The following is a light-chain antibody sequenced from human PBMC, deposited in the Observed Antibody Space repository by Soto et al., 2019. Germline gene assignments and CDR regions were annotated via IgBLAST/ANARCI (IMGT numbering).Light chain of an antibody. CDR1: QSVNSSY. J-gene: IGKJ1*01. V-gene: IGKV3-20*01. CDR3: QQYGSSPWT. CDR2: RAS. Sequence: EIVLTPSPGTLSLSPGERATLSCGASQSVNSSYLAWYQQKPGQPPRLLSYRASSRATGIPDRFSGSGSGTDFTLTISRLEPEDFAVYYCQQYGSSPWTFGQGTKVDIK.